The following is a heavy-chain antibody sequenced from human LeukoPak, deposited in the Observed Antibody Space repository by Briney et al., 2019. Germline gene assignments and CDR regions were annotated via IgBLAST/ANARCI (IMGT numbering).Heavy chain of an antibody. V-gene: IGHV3-23*01. CDR2: ISGSGSTT. Sequence: GGSLRLSCAASGFAFSSYVMSWVRQAAGKGLEWVSTISGSGSTTYYADSLKGRFTISRDNSKNTLYLQMSSLRDEDTAVYYCAKRPGTTAYFDYWGQGTLVTVSS. D-gene: IGHD2-21*02. J-gene: IGHJ4*02. CDR1: GFAFSSYV. CDR3: AKRPGTTAYFDY.